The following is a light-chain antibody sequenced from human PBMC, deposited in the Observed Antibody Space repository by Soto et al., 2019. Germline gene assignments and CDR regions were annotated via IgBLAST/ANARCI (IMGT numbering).Light chain of an antibody. CDR2: EIS. J-gene: IGKJ2*01. CDR3: QQYKGYSGT. Sequence: DIQMTQSASTLSASVGDTVTITCRASQSINTWLAWYQQKPGKAPNLLIYEISTLKSGVPSRFSGSGSGTEFTLTISSLQPDDFATYYCQQYKGYSGTFGQGTKVDIK. CDR1: QSINTW. V-gene: IGKV1-5*01.